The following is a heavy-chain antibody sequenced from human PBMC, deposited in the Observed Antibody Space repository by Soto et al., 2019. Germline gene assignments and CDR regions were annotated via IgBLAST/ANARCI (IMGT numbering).Heavy chain of an antibody. D-gene: IGHD2-21*01. CDR1: GFTFGTYA. Sequence: GGSLRLSCAASGFTFGTYAMHWVRQAPGKGLEWVAGIWYDGRIENHADSVKGRFSISRDNSKSTVSLHMSSLRLEDTAIYYCARSDCGGQCACDYWGQGTLVTVSS. CDR3: ARSDCGGQCACDY. J-gene: IGHJ4*02. V-gene: IGHV3-33*01. CDR2: IWYDGRIE.